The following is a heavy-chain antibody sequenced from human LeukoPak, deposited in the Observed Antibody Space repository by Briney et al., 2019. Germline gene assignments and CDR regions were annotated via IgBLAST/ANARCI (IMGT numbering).Heavy chain of an antibody. Sequence: PSETLSLTCAVYGGSFSGYYWSWIRQPPGKGLEWIGYIYYSGSTNYNPSLKSRVTISVDTSKNQFSLKLSSVTAADTAVYYCARELSNDAFDIWGQGTMVTVSS. J-gene: IGHJ3*02. CDR3: ARELSNDAFDI. D-gene: IGHD3-3*02. CDR2: IYYSGST. V-gene: IGHV4-59*01. CDR1: GGSFSGYY.